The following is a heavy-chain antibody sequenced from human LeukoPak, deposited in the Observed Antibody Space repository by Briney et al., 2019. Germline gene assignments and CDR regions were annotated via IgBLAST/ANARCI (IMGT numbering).Heavy chain of an antibody. CDR3: ARRVSSSGFDAFDV. V-gene: IGHV5-51*01. CDR1: GYNFTNYW. J-gene: IGHJ3*01. CDR2: IYPGDSDT. Sequence: GESLKISCKGSGYNFTNYWIGWVRQMPGKGLEWMGIIYPGDSDTTYSPSFQGQVTMSADKSISTAYLQWSSLKASDTAMYYCARRVSSSGFDAFDVWGQGTMVTVSS. D-gene: IGHD5-12*01.